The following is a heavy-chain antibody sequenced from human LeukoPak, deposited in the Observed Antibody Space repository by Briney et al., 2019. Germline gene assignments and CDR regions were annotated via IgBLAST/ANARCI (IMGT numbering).Heavy chain of an antibody. V-gene: IGHV3-53*01. CDR1: GFTVITND. CDR3: ARGVEPLAANTLAY. CDR2: LYSDVNT. J-gene: IGHJ4*02. Sequence: PGGSLRLSCAASGFTVITNDMTWVRQAPGKGLEWVSVLYSDVNTKYSDSVQGRFTISRDNSKNTMYLEMNSQSPDDPAVYYCARGVEPLAANTLAYWGQGTLVTVSS. D-gene: IGHD1-14*01.